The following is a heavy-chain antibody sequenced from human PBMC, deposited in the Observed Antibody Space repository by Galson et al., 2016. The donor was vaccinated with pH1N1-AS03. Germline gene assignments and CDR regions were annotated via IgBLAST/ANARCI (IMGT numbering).Heavy chain of an antibody. CDR2: IKSKTDGGAA. V-gene: IGHV3-15*07. Sequence: SLRLSCAASGFTFSNAWMNWVRQAPGRGLEWVGRIKSKTDGGAADYAAHVKGRFTISRDDSKSTLYLQMNSLKPEDTAMYYCTTRPSDSYWNTHWHYFDYWGQGIPVTVSS. J-gene: IGHJ4*02. D-gene: IGHD1-1*01. CDR3: TTRPSDSYWNTHWHYFDY. CDR1: GFTFSNAW.